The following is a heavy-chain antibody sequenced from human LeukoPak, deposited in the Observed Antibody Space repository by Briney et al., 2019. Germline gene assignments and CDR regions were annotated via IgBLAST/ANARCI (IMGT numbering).Heavy chain of an antibody. J-gene: IGHJ4*02. Sequence: GGSLRLSCAASGFTFSSYGMHWVRQAPGKGLEWVAVISCDGSNKYYADSVKGRFTISRDNSKNTLYLQMNSLRVEDTAVYYCARALMLGDGYNHLYFDYWGQGTLVTVSS. V-gene: IGHV3-30*03. CDR1: GFTFSSYG. CDR3: ARALMLGDGYNHLYFDY. CDR2: ISCDGSNK. D-gene: IGHD5-24*01.